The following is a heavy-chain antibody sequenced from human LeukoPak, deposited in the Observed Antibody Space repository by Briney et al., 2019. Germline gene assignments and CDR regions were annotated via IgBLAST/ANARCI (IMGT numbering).Heavy chain of an antibody. CDR2: ISSSGTTI. V-gene: IGHV3-11*01. Sequence: GGSLRLSCAASGFTLSDYYMSWIRQAPGKGLEWVSYISSSGTTIYYADSVKGQFTISRDNAKNSLYLQMNTLTAEDTAVYYCARAYYDILTGYFYWGQGTLVTVSS. D-gene: IGHD3-9*01. J-gene: IGHJ4*02. CDR1: GFTLSDYY. CDR3: ARAYYDILTGYFY.